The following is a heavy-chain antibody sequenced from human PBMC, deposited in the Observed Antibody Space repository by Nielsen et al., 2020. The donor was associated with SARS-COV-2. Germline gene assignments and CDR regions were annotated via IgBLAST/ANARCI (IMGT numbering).Heavy chain of an antibody. CDR1: GGSISSYY. Sequence: SETLSLTCTVSGGSISSYYWSWIRQPPGKGLEWIGYIYYSGSTYYNPSLKSRVTISVDTSKNQFSLKLSSVTAADTAVYYCARQGAMAAAYYYYGMDIWGQGTTVTVSS. V-gene: IGHV4-59*08. CDR2: IYYSGST. D-gene: IGHD6-13*01. CDR3: ARQGAMAAAYYYYGMDI. J-gene: IGHJ6*02.